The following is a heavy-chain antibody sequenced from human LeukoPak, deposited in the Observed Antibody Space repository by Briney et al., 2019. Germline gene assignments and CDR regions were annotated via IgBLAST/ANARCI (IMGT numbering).Heavy chain of an antibody. Sequence: PSETLSLTCNVSGYSISSGDYYWTWIRQPAGKGLEWIGRVDLGGRSSYNPSLISRVTVSVDPSKNQFSLSLTSVTAADTATYYCAREGAYCSGTDCFATTVDAWGQGALVTVSS. CDR2: VDLGGRS. D-gene: IGHD2-2*01. CDR1: GYSISSGDYY. CDR3: AREGAYCSGTDCFATTVDA. J-gene: IGHJ5*02. V-gene: IGHV4-61*02.